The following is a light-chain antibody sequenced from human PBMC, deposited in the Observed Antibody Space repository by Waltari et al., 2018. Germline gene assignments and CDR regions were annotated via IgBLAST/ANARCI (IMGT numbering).Light chain of an antibody. CDR3: QESYSTPRIT. CDR2: AAS. J-gene: IGKJ5*01. Sequence: DLQMTQSPSSLSASVGDRVTITCQASPSISSYLNWYQQKPGKAPKLLIYAASSLQSGVPSRFSGSGSGTDFTLTISSLQPEDFATYYCQESYSTPRITFGQGTRLEIK. V-gene: IGKV1-39*01. CDR1: PSISSY.